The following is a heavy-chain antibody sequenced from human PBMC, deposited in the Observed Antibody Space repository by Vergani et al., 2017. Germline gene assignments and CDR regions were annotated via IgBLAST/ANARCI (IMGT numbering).Heavy chain of an antibody. Sequence: QVQLVQSGAEVKKPGASVKVSCKAAGYTFTGYYMHWVRQAPGQGLEWMGWINSNSGGTNYAQKFKGRVTMTRDTSISTAYMEMSRRRSDDTAVYYCARVGASIAVVGYYNYWGQGTLVTVSS. CDR3: ARVGASIAVVGYYNY. CDR1: GYTFTGYY. J-gene: IGHJ4*02. D-gene: IGHD6-19*01. V-gene: IGHV1-2*02. CDR2: INSNSGGT.